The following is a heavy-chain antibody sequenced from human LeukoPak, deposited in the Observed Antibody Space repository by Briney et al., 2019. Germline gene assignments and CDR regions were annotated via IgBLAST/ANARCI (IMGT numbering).Heavy chain of an antibody. V-gene: IGHV3-20*04. CDR2: INWNGGNT. J-gene: IGHJ5*02. CDR3: ARVFDCSGGSCYFNWFDP. Sequence: RSGGSLRLSCAASGFTFDDYGMSWVRQAPGKGLEWVSGINWNGGNTGYADSVKGRFTISRDNAKNSLYLQMNSLRAEDTALYYCARVFDCSGGSCYFNWFDPWGQGTLVTVSS. D-gene: IGHD2-15*01. CDR1: GFTFDDYG.